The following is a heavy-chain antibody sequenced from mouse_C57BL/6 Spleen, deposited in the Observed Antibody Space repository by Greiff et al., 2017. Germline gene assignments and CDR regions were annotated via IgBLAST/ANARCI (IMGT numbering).Heavy chain of an antibody. CDR2: IDPSDSYT. V-gene: IGHV1-69*01. CDR1: GYTFTSYW. CDR3: ARGLRRLDY. J-gene: IGHJ2*01. Sequence: QVQLKQPGAELVMPGASVKLSCKASGYTFTSYWMHWVKQRPGQGLEWIGEIDPSDSYTNYNQKFKGKSTLTVDKSSSTAYMQLSSLTSEDSAVYYCARGLRRLDYWGQGTTLTVSS. D-gene: IGHD2-2*01.